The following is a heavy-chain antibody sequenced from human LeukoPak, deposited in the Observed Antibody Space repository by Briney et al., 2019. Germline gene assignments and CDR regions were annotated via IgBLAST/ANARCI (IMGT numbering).Heavy chain of an antibody. CDR2: ISGSGGST. J-gene: IGHJ4*02. Sequence: GGSLRLSCAASGFTFTSFGMSWVRQAPGKGLEWVSTISGSGGSTYYADSVKGRFTISRDNSKNTLYLQMNSLRAEDTAVYYCAKDLYDSSGYYYRPDYWGQGTLVTVSS. CDR3: AKDLYDSSGYYYRPDY. V-gene: IGHV3-23*01. D-gene: IGHD3-22*01. CDR1: GFTFTSFG.